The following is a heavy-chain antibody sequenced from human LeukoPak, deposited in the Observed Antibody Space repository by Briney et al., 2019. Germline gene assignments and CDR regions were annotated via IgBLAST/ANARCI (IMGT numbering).Heavy chain of an antibody. CDR1: GYTFTSYG. CDR3: AAPLIKSIAAAGTHYYMDV. Sequence: ASVKVSCKASGYTFTSYGISWVRQAPGQGLEWMGWISAYNGNTNYAQKLQGRVTMTTDTSTSTAYMELRSLRSDDTAVYYCAAPLIKSIAAAGTHYYMDVWGKGTTVTVSS. V-gene: IGHV1-18*01. D-gene: IGHD6-13*01. J-gene: IGHJ6*03. CDR2: ISAYNGNT.